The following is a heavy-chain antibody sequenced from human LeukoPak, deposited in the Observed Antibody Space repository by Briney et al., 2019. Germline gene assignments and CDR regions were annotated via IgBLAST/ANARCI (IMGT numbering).Heavy chain of an antibody. Sequence: PSETLSLTCTVSGVSISCSRYYWGWLRQPPGKGLEWIASIYYSGSTYYNPSLKSRVTMSIDTSKNQFSLRLYSVTAADTAVYYYATIIPTTTNWFDPWGQGTLVTVSS. D-gene: IGHD3-3*01. V-gene: IGHV4-39*07. CDR3: ATIIPTTTNWFDP. CDR2: IYYSGST. CDR1: GVSISCSRYY. J-gene: IGHJ5*02.